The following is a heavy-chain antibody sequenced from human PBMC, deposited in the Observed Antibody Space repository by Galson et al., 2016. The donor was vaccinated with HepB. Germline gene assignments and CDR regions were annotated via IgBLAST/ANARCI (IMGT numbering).Heavy chain of an antibody. V-gene: IGHV7-4-1*02. J-gene: IGHJ3*02. Sequence: SVKVSCKASGYTVTTYAMNWVRLAPGQGLEWMGWINTNTGKSTYAQGFTGRFVFSLDTSVTTTYLQISGLKAEDTAVYYCARDMGYCSSTSCYVTAFDMWGQGTMITVSA. CDR2: INTNTGKS. CDR3: ARDMGYCSSTSCYVTAFDM. CDR1: GYTVTTYA. D-gene: IGHD2-2*01.